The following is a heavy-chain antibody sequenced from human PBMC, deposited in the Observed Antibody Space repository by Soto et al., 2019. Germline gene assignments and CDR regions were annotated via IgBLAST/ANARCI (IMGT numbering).Heavy chain of an antibody. CDR1: GYTFTSYG. V-gene: IGHV1-18*04. CDR3: ARESLHYYDSSGYTFDY. J-gene: IGHJ4*02. D-gene: IGHD3-22*01. CDR2: ISAYNGNT. Sequence: GASVKVSCKASGYTFTSYGISWVRQAPGQGLEWMGWISAYNGNTNYAQKLQGRVTMTADTSTSTAYMELRSLRSDDTAVYYCARESLHYYDSSGYTFDYWGQGTLVTVS.